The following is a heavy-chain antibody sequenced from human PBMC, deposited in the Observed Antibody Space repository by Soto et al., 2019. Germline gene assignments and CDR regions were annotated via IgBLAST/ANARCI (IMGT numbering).Heavy chain of an antibody. CDR2: VSHDGSNT. V-gene: IGHV3-30*03. D-gene: IGHD2-15*01. J-gene: IGHJ4*02. CDR3: VTGGRPWVVRADGSY. Sequence: VQLVESGGGVVQPGRSLRLSCAASGFTFSDYAMHWVRQAPGKGLEWVAVVSHDGSNTHYADSVKGRFTISRDRSNNPGSLELTSVRAAERAVCSSVTGGRPWVVRADGSYWGQGAVVTGPS. CDR1: GFTFSDYA.